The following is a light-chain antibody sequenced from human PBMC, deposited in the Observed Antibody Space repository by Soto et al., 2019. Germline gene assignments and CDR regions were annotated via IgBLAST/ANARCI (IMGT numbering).Light chain of an antibody. J-gene: IGLJ3*02. V-gene: IGLV1-44*01. CDR1: NANIGVNI. Sequence: QSVLTQPPSAPEAPGQRVTISCSGSNANIGVNIVNWYQQLPGSAPKLLIYTNDQRPSGVPDRFSGSKSGTSASLAISGLQSDDEADYYCAAWDDSLNGWVFGGGTQLTVL. CDR2: TND. CDR3: AAWDDSLNGWV.